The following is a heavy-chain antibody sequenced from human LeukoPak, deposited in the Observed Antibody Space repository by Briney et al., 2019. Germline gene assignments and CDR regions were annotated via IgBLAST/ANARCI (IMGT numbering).Heavy chain of an antibody. J-gene: IGHJ4*02. D-gene: IGHD6-13*01. CDR1: GGSISSYY. CDR2: IYYSGRT. CDR3: ARAGRRSSSWYTLGKYYFDY. Sequence: SETLSLTCTVSGGSISSYYWSWIRQPPGKGLEWIGYIYYSGRTNYNPSLKSRVTISVDTSKDQFSLKLSSVTAADTAVYYCARAGRRSSSWYTLGKYYFDYWGQGTLVTVSS. V-gene: IGHV4-59*01.